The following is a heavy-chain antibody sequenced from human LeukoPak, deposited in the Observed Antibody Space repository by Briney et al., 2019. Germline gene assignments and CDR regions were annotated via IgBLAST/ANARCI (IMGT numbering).Heavy chain of an antibody. V-gene: IGHV3-21*01. Sequence: GGSLTLSCAASGFTFSSYSMNWVRQAPGKGLEWVSSISSSSSYIYYADSVKGRFTISRDNAKNSLYLQMNSLRAEDTAVYYCARGKAAAGTDYWGQGTLVTVSS. CDR1: GFTFSSYS. J-gene: IGHJ4*02. CDR3: ARGKAAAGTDY. D-gene: IGHD6-13*01. CDR2: ISSSSSYI.